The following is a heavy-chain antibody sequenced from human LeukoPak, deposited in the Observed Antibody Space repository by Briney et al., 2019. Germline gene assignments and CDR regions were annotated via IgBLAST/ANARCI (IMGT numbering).Heavy chain of an antibody. CDR1: GYSFTTYW. J-gene: IGHJ5*02. D-gene: IGHD6-6*01. CDR2: IWPSDSDT. V-gene: IGHV5-51*01. Sequence: GESLKISCKASGYSFTTYWIGWVRQMPGKGLEWMGIIWPSDSDTRYSPSFQGQVTISADKSISTAYLQWSSLKASDTAMYYCARKIEYSSSSTWFDPWGQGTLVTVSS. CDR3: ARKIEYSSSSTWFDP.